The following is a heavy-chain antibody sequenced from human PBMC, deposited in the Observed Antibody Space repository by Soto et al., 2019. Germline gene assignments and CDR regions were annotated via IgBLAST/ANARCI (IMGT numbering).Heavy chain of an antibody. CDR1: GFTCSSHA. CDR2: ITGSGDST. J-gene: IGHJ4*02. D-gene: IGHD6-19*01. V-gene: IGHV3-23*01. CDR3: VKDLPFSGWLSAQTFDY. Sequence: EVQLLESGGGLVQPGGSLRLSCAVSGFTCSSHAMSWVRQAPGKGLECVSSITGSGDSTYYADSVKGRFTISRDKSKSDLYLQRNSLRAEDTAVYYCVKDLPFSGWLSAQTFDYWGQGTQVTVSS.